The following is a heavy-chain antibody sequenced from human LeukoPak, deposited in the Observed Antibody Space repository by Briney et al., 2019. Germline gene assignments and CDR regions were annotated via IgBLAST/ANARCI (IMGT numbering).Heavy chain of an antibody. Sequence: SETLSLSCTVSGGSISSYYWSWIRQPAGKGLEWIGRIYTSGSTNYNPSLKSRVTMSVDTSKNQFSLKLSSVTAADTAVYYCARDTDDYVWGSYRYDYWGQGTLVTVSS. D-gene: IGHD3-16*02. CDR1: GGSISSYY. V-gene: IGHV4-4*07. CDR3: ARDTDDYVWGSYRYDY. J-gene: IGHJ4*02. CDR2: IYTSGST.